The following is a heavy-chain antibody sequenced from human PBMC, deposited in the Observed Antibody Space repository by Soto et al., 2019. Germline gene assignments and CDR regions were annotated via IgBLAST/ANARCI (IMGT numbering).Heavy chain of an antibody. D-gene: IGHD3-22*01. V-gene: IGHV3-15*01. Sequence: PGGSLRLSCAASGFTFSNAWMSWVRQAPGKGLEWVGRIKSRTDGGTTDYAAPVKGRFTISRDDSKNTLYRQMNSLKTEDTAVYYCTTDGYYYDSSGTFDYLGQGTLVTVSS. CDR2: IKSRTDGGTT. CDR3: TTDGYYYDSSGTFDY. CDR1: GFTFSNAW. J-gene: IGHJ4*02.